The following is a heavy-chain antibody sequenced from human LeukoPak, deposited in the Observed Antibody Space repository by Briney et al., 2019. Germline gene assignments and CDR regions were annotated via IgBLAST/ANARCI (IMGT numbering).Heavy chain of an antibody. D-gene: IGHD3-22*01. CDR3: ASPPNYYYDSSGYYQH. Sequence: GGSLRLSCAASGFTFSSYSMNWVRQAPGKGLEWVSSISSSSSYIYYADSVKGRFTISRDNAKNSLYLQTNSLRAEDTAVYYCASPPNYYYDSSGYYQHWGQGTLVTVSS. V-gene: IGHV3-21*01. CDR2: ISSSSSYI. J-gene: IGHJ1*01. CDR1: GFTFSSYS.